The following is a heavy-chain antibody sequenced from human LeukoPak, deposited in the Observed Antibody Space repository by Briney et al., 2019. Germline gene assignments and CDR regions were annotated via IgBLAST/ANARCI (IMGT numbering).Heavy chain of an antibody. J-gene: IGHJ6*03. CDR1: GFTFTGYW. V-gene: IGHV3-7*01. CDR3: ARALGLSSTSPDYYYYYMDV. D-gene: IGHD2-2*01. CDR2: IKQDGSEK. Sequence: HPGGSLRLSCAASGFTFTGYWMSWVRQAPGKGLEWVANIKQDGSEKYYVDSVKGRFTISRDNAKNTLYLQMNSLRAEDTAVYYCARALGLSSTSPDYYYYYMDVWGKGTTVTISS.